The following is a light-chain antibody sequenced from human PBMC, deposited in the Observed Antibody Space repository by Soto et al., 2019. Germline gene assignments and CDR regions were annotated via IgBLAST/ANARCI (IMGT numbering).Light chain of an antibody. V-gene: IGKV1-39*01. J-gene: IGKJ1*01. CDR3: QQSYSTPRT. CDR2: AAS. CDR1: QRISTY. Sequence: DIQMTQSPSSLSASVRDRVTITCLSSQRISTYLNWYRQKPGKAPDLLIYAASSLPTGVPPRFSGSGSGTDFTLTISSLQPEDFATYYCQQSYSTPRTFGQGTKVDI.